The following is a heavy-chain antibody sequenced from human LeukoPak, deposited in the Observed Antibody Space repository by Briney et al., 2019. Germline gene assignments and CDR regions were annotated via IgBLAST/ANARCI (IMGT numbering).Heavy chain of an antibody. CDR2: ISGNGGST. CDR3: VKDDARVATTLFDY. J-gene: IGHJ4*02. Sequence: PGGSLRLSCSASGFTFSSYAMHWVRQAPGKGLEYVPAISGNGGSTYYADSVKGRFTISRDNSKNTLYLQMSSLRAEDTAVYYCVKDDARVATTLFDYWGQGTLVTVSS. CDR1: GFTFSSYA. V-gene: IGHV3-64D*06. D-gene: IGHD5-12*01.